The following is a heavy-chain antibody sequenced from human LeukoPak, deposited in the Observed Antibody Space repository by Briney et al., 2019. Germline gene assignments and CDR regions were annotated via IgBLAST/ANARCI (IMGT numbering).Heavy chain of an antibody. CDR2: INHSGST. D-gene: IGHD6-13*01. V-gene: IGHV4-34*01. CDR1: GGSFSGYY. J-gene: IGHJ4*02. Sequence: SETLSLTCAIYGGSFSGYYWSWIRQPPGKGLEWIGEINHSGSTNYNPSLKSRVTISVDTSKNQFSLKLSSVTAADTAVYYCASATPQYSSSWYLVWGQGTLVTVSS. CDR3: ASATPQYSSSWYLV.